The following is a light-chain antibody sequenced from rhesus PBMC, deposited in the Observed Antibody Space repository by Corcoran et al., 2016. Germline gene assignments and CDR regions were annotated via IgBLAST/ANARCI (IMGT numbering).Light chain of an antibody. CDR3: QQYDDLPFT. V-gene: IGKV1-38*01. Sequence: DIQLTQSPSSLSASVGDRVTITCRASQGISSYLTWYQQTYGKAPKLLIYDASNLQSGDPSRFSGSGSGTDYTLTISSLQPEDFATYYCQQYDDLPFTFGPGTKLDIK. J-gene: IGKJ3*01. CDR2: DAS. CDR1: QGISSY.